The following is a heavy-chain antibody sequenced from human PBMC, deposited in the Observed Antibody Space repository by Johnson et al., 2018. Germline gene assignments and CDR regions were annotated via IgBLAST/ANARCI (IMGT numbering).Heavy chain of an antibody. V-gene: IGHV4-59*01. CDR3: AGGKEERVYCSSITCYGGDYYYYYMDV. D-gene: IGHD2-2*01. Sequence: QVQLQESGPGLVKPSETLSLTCTVSGGSISSYYWSWIRQPPGKGLEWIGYIYYSGSTNYNPSLKSRVTILVATSKNQFSLKLSAVTAADTAGYYRAGGKEERVYCSSITCYGGDYYYYYMDVWGKGTTVTVSS. CDR1: GGSISSYY. CDR2: IYYSGST. J-gene: IGHJ6*03.